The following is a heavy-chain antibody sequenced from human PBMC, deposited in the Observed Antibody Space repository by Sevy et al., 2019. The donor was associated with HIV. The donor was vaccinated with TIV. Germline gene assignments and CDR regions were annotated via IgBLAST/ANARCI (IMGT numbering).Heavy chain of an antibody. V-gene: IGHV3-21*01. CDR1: GFTFSSYS. J-gene: IGHJ4*02. CDR3: ARDRTAAGNLGFDY. D-gene: IGHD6-13*01. Sequence: GGSLRLSCAASGFTFSSYSMNWVRQAPGKGLEWVSSISSSSSYIYYADSVKGRFTISRDNAKNSLYLQMNSLRAEDTAVYDCARDRTAAGNLGFDYWGQGTLVTVSS. CDR2: ISSSSSYI.